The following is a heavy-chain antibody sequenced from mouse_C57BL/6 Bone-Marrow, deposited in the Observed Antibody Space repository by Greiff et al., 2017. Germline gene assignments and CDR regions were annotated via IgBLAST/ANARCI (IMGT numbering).Heavy chain of an antibody. J-gene: IGHJ3*01. V-gene: IGHV1-9*01. D-gene: IGHD3-2*02. CDR1: GYTFTGYW. CDR2: ILPGSGST. Sequence: VQLQQSGAELMKPGASVKLSCKATGYTFTGYWIEWVKQRPGHGLEWIGEILPGSGSTNSNEKFKGKATFTADTSSNTAYMQLSSLTTEDSAIYYCASRQLRLLFAYWGQGTLVTVSA. CDR3: ASRQLRLLFAY.